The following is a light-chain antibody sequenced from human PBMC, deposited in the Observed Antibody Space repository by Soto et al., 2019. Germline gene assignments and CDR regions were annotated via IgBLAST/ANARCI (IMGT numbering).Light chain of an antibody. CDR3: QQNGSSWT. V-gene: IGKV3-20*01. CDR2: GAS. Sequence: NVLTPCPGTLSFSPGGKATLSCRGSQSVSSSYLAWYQQKPGQAPRLLIYGASSRATGIPDRFSGSGSGTDFTLTISRLEPEDFAVYYCQQNGSSWTFGQGTKVDIK. CDR1: QSVSSSY. J-gene: IGKJ1*01.